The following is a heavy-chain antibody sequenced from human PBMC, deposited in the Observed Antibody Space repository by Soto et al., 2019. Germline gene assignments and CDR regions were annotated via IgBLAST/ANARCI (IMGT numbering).Heavy chain of an antibody. CDR3: ARDIMGTNYYYYGMDV. V-gene: IGHV4-39*07. CDR1: GGSISSNSDY. Sequence: PSETLSLTCNVSGGSISSNSDYWSWIRQPPGKGLEWIGGIYHTGSTNYNPSLKSRVTISVVTSKNQFSLKLSSVTAADTAVYYCARDIMGTNYYYYGMDVWGQGTTVTVSS. D-gene: IGHD2-8*01. J-gene: IGHJ6*02. CDR2: IYHTGST.